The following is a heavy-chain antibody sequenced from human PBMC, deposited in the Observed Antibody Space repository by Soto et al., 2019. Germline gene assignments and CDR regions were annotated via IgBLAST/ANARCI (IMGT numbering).Heavy chain of an antibody. CDR3: ARCSSSWYWFDP. CDR2: IYYSGST. CDR1: GGSISSGGYY. V-gene: IGHV4-31*03. J-gene: IGHJ5*02. Sequence: PSETLSLTCTVSGGSISSGGYYWSWIRQHPGKGLEWIGYIYYSGSTYYNPSLKSRVTISVDTSKNQFSLKLSSVTAADTAVYYCARCSSSWYWFDPWGQGTRVTVSS. D-gene: IGHD6-13*01.